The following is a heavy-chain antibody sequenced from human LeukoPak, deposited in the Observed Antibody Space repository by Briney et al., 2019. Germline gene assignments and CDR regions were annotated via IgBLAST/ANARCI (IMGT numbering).Heavy chain of an antibody. CDR3: ARDRYYYDSSGYYHFDY. Sequence: PGGSLRLSCAASGFTFSSYAMHWVRQAPGKGLEWVAVISYDGSNKYYADSVKGRFTISRDNSKNTLYLQMSSLRAEDTAVYYCARDRYYYDSSGYYHFDYWGQGTLVTVSS. V-gene: IGHV3-30*04. CDR2: ISYDGSNK. D-gene: IGHD3-22*01. J-gene: IGHJ4*02. CDR1: GFTFSSYA.